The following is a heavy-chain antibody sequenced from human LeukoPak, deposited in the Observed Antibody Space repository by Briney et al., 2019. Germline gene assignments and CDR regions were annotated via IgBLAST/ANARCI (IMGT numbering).Heavy chain of an antibody. V-gene: IGHV3-53*01. Sequence: GGSLNLSCAASGFIFSSNYMTWVRQAPGKGLEWVAILYISGGTYYADSVKGRFTISRDNSKNTAYLQMNSLRAEDTAVYYCAGHFDSATNYWGQGTLVTVSS. J-gene: IGHJ4*02. CDR3: AGHFDSATNY. CDR2: LYISGGT. D-gene: IGHD3-10*01. CDR1: GFIFSSNY.